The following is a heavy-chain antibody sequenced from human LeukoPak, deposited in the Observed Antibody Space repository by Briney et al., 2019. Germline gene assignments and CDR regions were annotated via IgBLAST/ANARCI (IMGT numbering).Heavy chain of an antibody. CDR2: VTTSNGNT. J-gene: IGHJ4*02. CDR3: ARYRSGDVDY. V-gene: IGHV1-18*04. D-gene: IGHD6-19*01. CDR1: GYTFTLYG. Sequence: ASVKVSCTASGYTFTLYGISWVRKAPGQGLELMGWVTTSNGNTNYSQNLQGRVSMTTVTSTNTAYMELRSLRSDDTAVYYCARYRSGDVDYWGQGTLVTVSS.